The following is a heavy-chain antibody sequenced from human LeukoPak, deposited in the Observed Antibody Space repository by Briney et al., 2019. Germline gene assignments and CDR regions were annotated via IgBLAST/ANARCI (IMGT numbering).Heavy chain of an antibody. CDR3: ARDKVAYY. D-gene: IGHD2-15*01. CDR2: IYYSGST. V-gene: IGHV4-59*01. CDR1: GGSISSYY. J-gene: IGHJ4*02. Sequence: SETLSFTCTVSGGSISSYYWSWIRQPPGKGLEWIGYIYYSGSTNYNPSLKSRVTISVDTSKNQFSLKLSSVTAADTAVYYCARDKVAYYWGQGTLVTVSS.